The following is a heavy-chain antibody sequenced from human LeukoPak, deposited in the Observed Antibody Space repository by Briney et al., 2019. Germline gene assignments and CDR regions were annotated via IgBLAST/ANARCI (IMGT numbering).Heavy chain of an antibody. Sequence: GASVKVSCKASGYTFTSYGISWVRQAPGQGLEWMGWISAYNGNTNYAQKLQGRVTMTTDTSTSTAYMELRSLRSDDTAVNYCARIALGYCTNRVCSYFDYWGQGTLVTVSS. CDR2: ISAYNGNT. CDR1: GYTFTSYG. D-gene: IGHD2-8*01. CDR3: ARIALGYCTNRVCSYFDY. J-gene: IGHJ4*02. V-gene: IGHV1-18*01.